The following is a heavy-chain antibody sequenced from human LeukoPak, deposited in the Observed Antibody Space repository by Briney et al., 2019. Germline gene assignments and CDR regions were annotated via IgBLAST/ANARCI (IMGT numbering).Heavy chain of an antibody. CDR3: AKGPERRYCSGGSCYSTD. D-gene: IGHD2-15*01. Sequence: GGSLRLSCAASGFTFSSYWMSWVRQAPGKGLEWVSAISGSGGSTYYADSVKGRFTISRDNSKNTLYLQMNSLRAEDTAVYYCAKGPERRYCSGGSCYSTDWGQGTLVTVSS. J-gene: IGHJ4*02. V-gene: IGHV3-23*01. CDR2: ISGSGGST. CDR1: GFTFSSYW.